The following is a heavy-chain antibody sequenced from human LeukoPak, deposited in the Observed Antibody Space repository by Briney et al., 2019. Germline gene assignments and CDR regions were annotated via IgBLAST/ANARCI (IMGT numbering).Heavy chain of an antibody. D-gene: IGHD6-19*01. Sequence: PGGSLRLSRAASGFTFAEYTMHWFRQAPGKGLEWVSLISWNGARIHYGDSVKGRFTISRDNSKNSLYLQMNSLRTEDTALYYCVKDLVAASENVRGWYPMDYWGQGTLVTVSS. CDR2: ISWNGARI. CDR1: GFTFAEYT. J-gene: IGHJ4*02. CDR3: VKDLVAASENVRGWYPMDY. V-gene: IGHV3-43*01.